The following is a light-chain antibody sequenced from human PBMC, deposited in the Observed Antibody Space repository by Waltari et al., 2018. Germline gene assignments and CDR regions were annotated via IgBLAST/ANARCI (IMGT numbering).Light chain of an antibody. Sequence: IQMTQSPSSLSASTGDRVTITCRASQSVSTYLAWYQQKPGKAPKLLIYAASTLQRGVPLRFSGSGSGTDFTLSISCLQSEDFVTYYCQQYYDYQRSFGQGTKVEIK. CDR3: QQYYDYQRS. V-gene: IGKV1-8*01. J-gene: IGKJ1*01. CDR1: QSVSTY. CDR2: AAS.